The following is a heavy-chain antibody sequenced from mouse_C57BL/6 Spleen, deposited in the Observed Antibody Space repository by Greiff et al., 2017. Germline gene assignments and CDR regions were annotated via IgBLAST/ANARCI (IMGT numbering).Heavy chain of an antibody. Sequence: QVQLQQPGAELVKPGASVKMSCKASGYTFTSYWITWVKQRPGQGLEWIGDIYPGSGSTNYNEKFKSKATLTVDTSSSTTYMPPSSLTSEDSAVYYRARSNWELDYWGQGTTLTVSS. V-gene: IGHV1-55*01. D-gene: IGHD4-1*01. CDR2: IYPGSGST. CDR1: GYTFTSYW. CDR3: ARSNWELDY. J-gene: IGHJ2*01.